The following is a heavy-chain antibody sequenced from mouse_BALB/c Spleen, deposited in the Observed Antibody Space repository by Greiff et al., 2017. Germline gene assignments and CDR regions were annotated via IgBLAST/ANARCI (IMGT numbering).Heavy chain of an antibody. V-gene: IGHV5-6-5*01. Sequence: EVKLMESGGGLVKPGGSLKLSCAASGFTFSSYAMSWVRQTPEKRLEWVASISSGGSTYYPDSVKGRFTISRDNARNILYLQMSSLRSEDTAMYYCTMITTGYAMDYWGQGTSVTVSS. J-gene: IGHJ4*01. CDR2: ISSGGST. D-gene: IGHD2-4*01. CDR1: GFTFSSYA. CDR3: TMITTGYAMDY.